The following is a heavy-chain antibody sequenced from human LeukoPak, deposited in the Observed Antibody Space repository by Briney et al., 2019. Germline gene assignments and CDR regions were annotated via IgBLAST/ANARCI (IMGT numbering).Heavy chain of an antibody. J-gene: IGHJ4*02. CDR2: MNPNSGNT. CDR3: ARGFATARDYYDSSGRDYYFDY. V-gene: IGHV1-8*01. CDR1: GYTFTSYD. D-gene: IGHD3-22*01. Sequence: ASVKVSCKASGYTFTSYDINWVRQATGQGLEWMGWMNPNSGNTGYAQKFQGRVTMTRNTSISTAYMELSSPRSEDTAVYYCARGFATARDYYDSSGRDYYFDYWGQGTLVTVSS.